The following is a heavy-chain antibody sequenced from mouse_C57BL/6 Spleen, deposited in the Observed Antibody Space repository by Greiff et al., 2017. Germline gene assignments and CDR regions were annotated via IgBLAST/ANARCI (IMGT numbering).Heavy chain of an antibody. CDR1: GYTFTSYW. CDR2: IDPSDSET. J-gene: IGHJ3*01. CDR3: AIYGNYESFAY. Sequence: QVQLQQPGAELVRPGSSVKLSCKASGYTFTSYWMHWVKQRPIQGLEWIGNIDPSDSETHYNQKFKDKATLTVDKSSSTAYMQLSSLTSEDSAVYYCAIYGNYESFAYWAQGTLVTVSA. D-gene: IGHD2-1*01. V-gene: IGHV1-52*01.